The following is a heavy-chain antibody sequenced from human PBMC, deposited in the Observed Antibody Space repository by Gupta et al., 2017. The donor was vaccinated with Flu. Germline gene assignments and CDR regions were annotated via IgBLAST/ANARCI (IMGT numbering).Heavy chain of an antibody. CDR2: IYTSGGT. CDR1: GGSISSGSYY. CDR3: ARETLTVVTLYWYFDL. D-gene: IGHD2-21*02. J-gene: IGHJ2*01. Sequence: QVQLQESGPGLVKPSQTLSLTCTVSGGSISSGSYYWSWIRQPAGKGLEWIGRIYTSGGTNYNPSLKSRVTISVDTSKNQFSLKLSSVTAADTAVYYCARETLTVVTLYWYFDLWGRGTLVTVAS. V-gene: IGHV4-61*02.